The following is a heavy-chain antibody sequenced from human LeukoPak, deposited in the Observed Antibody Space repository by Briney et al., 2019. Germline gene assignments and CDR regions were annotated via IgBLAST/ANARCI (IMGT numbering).Heavy chain of an antibody. Sequence: PGGSLRLSCAASGFTFSSYWMVWVRQAPGKGLEWVANIKQDGSEKYYVDSVRGRFAISRDNAKNSMYLQMNSLRAEDTAVYYCTRVGGYSSGWYGGRGYYYGMDVWGQGTTVTVSS. J-gene: IGHJ6*02. CDR2: IKQDGSEK. D-gene: IGHD6-19*01. V-gene: IGHV3-7*03. CDR1: GFTFSSYW. CDR3: TRVGGYSSGWYGGRGYYYGMDV.